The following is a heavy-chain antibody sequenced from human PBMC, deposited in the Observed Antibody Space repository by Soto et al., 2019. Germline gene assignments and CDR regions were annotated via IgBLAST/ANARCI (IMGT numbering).Heavy chain of an antibody. CDR3: ARIPRRPRGYSYGYDY. V-gene: IGHV4-34*01. D-gene: IGHD5-18*01. Sequence: SETLSLTCGVYGGSFSCYYLSWIRQPPGKGLEWIGEINHSGSTNYNPSLKSRVTISVDTSKNQFSLKLSSVTAADTAVYYCARIPRRPRGYSYGYDYWGQGTLVTVSS. CDR1: GGSFSCYY. J-gene: IGHJ4*02. CDR2: INHSGST.